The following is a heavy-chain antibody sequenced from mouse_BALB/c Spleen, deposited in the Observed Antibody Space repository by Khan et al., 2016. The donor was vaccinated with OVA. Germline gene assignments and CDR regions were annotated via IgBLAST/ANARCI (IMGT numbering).Heavy chain of an antibody. CDR3: TRIYRSDFDY. CDR2: INPHIGET. Sequence: VQLKESGPELVRPGASVKISCTASGYSFTGYFMTWVMQSHGKSLEWIGRINPHIGETFYNQRFKDKATLTVDESSSTAHMELRSLASEDSAVYYCTRIYRSDFDYWGQGTTLTVSP. V-gene: IGHV1-20*02. CDR1: GYSFTGYF. D-gene: IGHD1-1*01. J-gene: IGHJ2*01.